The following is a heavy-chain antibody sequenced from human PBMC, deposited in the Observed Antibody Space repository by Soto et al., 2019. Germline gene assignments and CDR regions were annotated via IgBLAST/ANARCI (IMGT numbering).Heavy chain of an antibody. Sequence: EVQLVQSGAEVKKPGESLRISCKGSGYTFTNYWISWVRQIPGKGLEWMGRIDPTDSYTSYSPSFQGHVTISVDTSISTAFLQLSSLKATDTAMYYCARLTKVAAADYNWLETWGQGTLVTVSS. J-gene: IGHJ5*02. D-gene: IGHD6-25*01. CDR3: ARLTKVAAADYNWLET. CDR1: GYTFTNYW. CDR2: IDPTDSYT. V-gene: IGHV5-10-1*03.